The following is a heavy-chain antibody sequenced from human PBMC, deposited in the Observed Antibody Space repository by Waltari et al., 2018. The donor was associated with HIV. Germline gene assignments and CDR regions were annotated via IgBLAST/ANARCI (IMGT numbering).Heavy chain of an antibody. D-gene: IGHD4-17*01. CDR3: ARGPFTVTTLGDWFDP. V-gene: IGHV3-21*01. CDR1: GFTFSSYS. Sequence: EVQLVESGGGLVKPGGSLRLSCAASGFTFSSYSMNWVRQAPGKGKGRFTISRDNAKNSLYLQMNSLRAEDTAVYYCARGPFTVTTLGDWFDPWGQGTLVTVSS. J-gene: IGHJ5*02.